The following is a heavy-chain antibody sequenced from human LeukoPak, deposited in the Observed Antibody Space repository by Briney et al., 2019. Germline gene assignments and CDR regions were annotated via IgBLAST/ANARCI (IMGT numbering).Heavy chain of an antibody. CDR3: VTDRSGSYDY. CDR1: GGSFSGYY. CDR2: INHSGST. D-gene: IGHD1-26*01. J-gene: IGHJ4*02. Sequence: PSETLSLTCAVYGGSFSGYYWSWIRQPPGKGLEWIGEINHSGSTNYNPSLKSRVTISVDTSKNQFSLKLSSVTAADTAVYYCVTDRSGSYDYWGQGILVTVSS. V-gene: IGHV4-34*01.